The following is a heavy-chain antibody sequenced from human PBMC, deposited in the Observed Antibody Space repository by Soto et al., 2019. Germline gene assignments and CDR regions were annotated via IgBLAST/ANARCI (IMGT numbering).Heavy chain of an antibody. J-gene: IGHJ4*02. CDR3: ARGPLELGYSYGYDFDY. CDR2: INHRGST. CDR1: GGSFRGYY. Sequence: SETLSLTCAVYGGSFRGYYWSWIRQPPGKGLEWIGEINHRGSTNYNPSLKSRVTISVDTSKNQFSLKLSSVTAADTAVYYCARGPLELGYSYGYDFDYWGQGTRVTVSS. V-gene: IGHV4-34*01. D-gene: IGHD5-18*01.